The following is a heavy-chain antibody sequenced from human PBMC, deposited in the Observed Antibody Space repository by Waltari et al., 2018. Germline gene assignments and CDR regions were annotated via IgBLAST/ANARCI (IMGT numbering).Heavy chain of an antibody. CDR2: SIPIFGTA. CDR1: GCIFSSYA. Sequence: QVQLVQSGAEVKKPGSSVKVSCKASGCIFSSYAISWVRQAPGQGLEWMGGSIPIFGTANYAPKFQGRVTMTTDESTSTAYMELSSLRSEDTAVYYCARGSAYSGYDSPFDYWGQGTLVTVSS. J-gene: IGHJ4*02. CDR3: ARGSAYSGYDSPFDY. D-gene: IGHD5-12*01. V-gene: IGHV1-69*05.